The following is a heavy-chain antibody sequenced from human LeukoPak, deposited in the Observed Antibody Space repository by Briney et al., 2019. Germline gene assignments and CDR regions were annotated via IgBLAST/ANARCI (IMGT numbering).Heavy chain of an antibody. D-gene: IGHD5/OR15-5a*01. J-gene: IGHJ4*02. Sequence: GGSLRLSCAASGFTFSSYAMAWVRQTPGKGLVWVSRINSDGSSTTYADSVKGRFTISRDTAKNTLYLQMNSLRAEDTAVYYCTRGAALSTDYWGQGTLVTVSS. CDR3: TRGAALSTDY. CDR2: INSDGSST. CDR1: GFTFSSYA. V-gene: IGHV3-74*01.